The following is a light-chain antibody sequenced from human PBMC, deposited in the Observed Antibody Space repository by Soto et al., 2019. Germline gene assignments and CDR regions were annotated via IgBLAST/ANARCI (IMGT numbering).Light chain of an antibody. CDR2: AAS. CDR1: QSISSY. V-gene: IGKV1-39*01. Sequence: DIQMTQSPSSLSASVGDRVTITCRASQSISSYLNWYQQKPGKAPKLLIYAASSLQSGVPSRFSGSGSGTDFTLTISSLQPEDFETYYCQQSYSTPYTFGPGTQVDIX. J-gene: IGKJ2*01. CDR3: QQSYSTPYT.